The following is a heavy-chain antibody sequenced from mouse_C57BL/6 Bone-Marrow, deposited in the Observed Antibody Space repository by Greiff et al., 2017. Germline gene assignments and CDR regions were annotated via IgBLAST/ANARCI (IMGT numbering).Heavy chain of an antibody. CDR3: ARRGCYYAMDY. J-gene: IGHJ4*01. Sequence: VQLQQPGAELVMPGASVKLSCKASGYTFTSYWMHWVKQRPGRGLEWIGRIDPNSGGTKYNEKFKSKATLTVDKPSSTAYMQLSSLTSEDSAVYYCARRGCYYAMDYWGQGTSVTVSS. CDR1: GYTFTSYW. CDR2: IDPNSGGT. V-gene: IGHV1-72*01.